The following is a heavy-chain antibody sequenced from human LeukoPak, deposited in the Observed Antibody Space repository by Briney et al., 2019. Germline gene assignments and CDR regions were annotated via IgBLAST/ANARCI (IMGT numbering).Heavy chain of an antibody. J-gene: IGHJ4*02. V-gene: IGHV3-21*01. Sequence: GGSLRLSCAASGFTFSSYSMNWVRQAPGKGLEWVSSISSSSSYIYYADSVKGRFTISRDNAKNSLSLQMSSLRAEDTAVYYCARELGGLRSYWGQGTLVTVSS. CDR2: ISSSSSYI. CDR3: ARELGGLRSY. CDR1: GFTFSSYS. D-gene: IGHD4-17*01.